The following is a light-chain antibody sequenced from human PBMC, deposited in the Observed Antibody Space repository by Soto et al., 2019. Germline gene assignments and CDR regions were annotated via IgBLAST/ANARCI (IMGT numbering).Light chain of an antibody. Sequence: QSVLTQPASVSGSPGQSITISCTGTSSDVGGYNYVSWFQHHPGKAPKLIIYEVSYRPSGVSNRFSGSKSGDTASLTISGLQAEDEADYYCSSFTSSSTLPYVFGTGTKVTVL. CDR1: SSDVGGYNY. CDR3: SSFTSSSTLPYV. J-gene: IGLJ1*01. CDR2: EVS. V-gene: IGLV2-14*01.